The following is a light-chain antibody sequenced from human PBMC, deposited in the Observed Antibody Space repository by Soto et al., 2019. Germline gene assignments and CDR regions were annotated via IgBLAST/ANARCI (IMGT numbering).Light chain of an antibody. V-gene: IGKV3-15*01. CDR3: QQHNNWPRT. J-gene: IGKJ1*01. Sequence: EIVLTQSPATLSLSPGERATLSCRASQSVSSNLAWYQQKPGQAPRLLICGASTRATGIPSRFSGSGSGTEFTLTISSLQSEDFAVYYCQQHNNWPRTFGQGTK. CDR1: QSVSSN. CDR2: GAS.